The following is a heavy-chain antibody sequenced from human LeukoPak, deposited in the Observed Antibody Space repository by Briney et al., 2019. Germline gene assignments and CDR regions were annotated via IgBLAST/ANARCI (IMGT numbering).Heavy chain of an antibody. J-gene: IGHJ4*02. D-gene: IGHD5-24*01. Sequence: SETLSLTCTASGGSISGYYWTWIRQPPGKGLEWIGYIYYTGSTNYNPSLKSRVTISVDTSKNQLSLNLSSVTAADTALYYCARFDRDGYNLDYWGQGTLVTVSS. V-gene: IGHV4-59*01. CDR2: IYYTGST. CDR3: ARFDRDGYNLDY. CDR1: GGSISGYY.